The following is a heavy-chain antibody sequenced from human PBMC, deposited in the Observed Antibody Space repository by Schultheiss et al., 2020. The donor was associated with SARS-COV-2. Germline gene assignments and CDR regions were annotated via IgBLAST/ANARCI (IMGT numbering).Heavy chain of an antibody. J-gene: IGHJ3*02. CDR2: INPANGDT. D-gene: IGHD6-19*01. CDR1: GYSFTTYT. Sequence: ESLKISCKASGYSFTTYTIHWVLQAPGQRFEWVGWINPANGDTRYLQRLQGRVTLTRDTSASTAYMELSSLTSEDTGMYYCARGTVADDAFDIWGQGTMVTVSS. V-gene: IGHV1-3*01. CDR3: ARGTVADDAFDI.